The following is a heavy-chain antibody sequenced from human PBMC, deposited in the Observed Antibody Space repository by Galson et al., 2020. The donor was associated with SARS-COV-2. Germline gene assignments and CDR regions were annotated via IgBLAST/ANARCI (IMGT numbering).Heavy chain of an antibody. CDR2: TYSTGST. J-gene: IGHJ3*02. V-gene: IGHV4-31*11. CDR3: SSRPIYYDDPSGSFGSFDI. D-gene: IGHD4-17*01. CDR1: GASIGSGGYF. Sequence: ETSETLSLTCAVSGASIGSGGYFWSWIRQHPGRGLEWIGYTYSTGSTYYNPSLSSQLSLSVDKSKNQFSLKLKSVTAADTAVYYCSSRPIYYDDPSGSFGSFDIWGQGIMVTVSS.